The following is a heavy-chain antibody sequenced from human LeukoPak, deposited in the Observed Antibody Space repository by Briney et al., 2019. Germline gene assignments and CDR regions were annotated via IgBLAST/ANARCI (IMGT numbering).Heavy chain of an antibody. CDR2: MHPNSGDT. J-gene: IGHJ4*02. V-gene: IGHV1-2*02. Sequence: ASVKVSCKASGYTFTAYYLHWARQAPGQGLEWMGWMHPNSGDTNYAQKFQGRVTMTRDTSITTAYMELSGLTSDDTAMYYCARDRMGDCATTSCYLAFWGQGALVTVSS. CDR3: ARDRMGDCATTSCYLAF. CDR1: GYTFTAYY. D-gene: IGHD2-2*01.